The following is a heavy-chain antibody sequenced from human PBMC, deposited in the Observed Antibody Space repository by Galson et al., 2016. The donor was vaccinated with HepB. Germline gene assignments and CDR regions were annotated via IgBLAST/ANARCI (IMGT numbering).Heavy chain of an antibody. CDR1: GYTFTSYD. Sequence: SVKVSCKASGYTFTSYDINWVRQAPGQGFEWMGWMNPNSGNTGYAQKFQGRVTMTRNISISTAYMELSSLRFEDTAVYYCARGLDIELVAPLHFDLWGRGTLVTVSS. CDR3: ARGLDIELVAPLHFDL. J-gene: IGHJ2*01. CDR2: MNPNSGNT. V-gene: IGHV1-8*01. D-gene: IGHD2-8*02.